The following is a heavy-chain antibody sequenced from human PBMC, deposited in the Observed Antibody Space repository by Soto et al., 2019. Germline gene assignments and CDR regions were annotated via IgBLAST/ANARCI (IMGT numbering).Heavy chain of an antibody. CDR2: ISYDGSNK. Sequence: QVQLVESGGGVVQPGMSLRLSCAASGFSFSNYAMQWVRQAPGKGLEWVAVISYDGSNKYYADSVKGRFTISRDNSKNTMYLQMDSLRAEDTAVYYCARSTIVAPPSNWGQGTLVTVSS. V-gene: IGHV3-30*14. CDR3: ARSTIVAPPSN. J-gene: IGHJ4*02. D-gene: IGHD6-6*01. CDR1: GFSFSNYA.